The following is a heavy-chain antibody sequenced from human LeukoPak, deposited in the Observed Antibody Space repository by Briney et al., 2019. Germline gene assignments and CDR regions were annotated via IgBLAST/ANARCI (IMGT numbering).Heavy chain of an antibody. CDR3: ARVQRRCSSTSCYRAARFDP. Sequence: GASVKVSCKASGYTFTSDDINWVRQATGQGLEWMGWMNPNSGNTGYAQKFQGRVTITRNTSMSTAYMELSSLRSEDTAVYYCARVQRRCSSTSCYRAARFDPWGQGTLVTVSS. J-gene: IGHJ5*02. V-gene: IGHV1-8*03. D-gene: IGHD2-2*02. CDR1: GYTFTSDD. CDR2: MNPNSGNT.